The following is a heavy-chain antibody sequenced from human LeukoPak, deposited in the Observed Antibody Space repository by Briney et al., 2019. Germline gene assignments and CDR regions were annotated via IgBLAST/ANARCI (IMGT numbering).Heavy chain of an antibody. CDR3: AKEFSGWYLHLGY. CDR1: GFTFSSYA. J-gene: IGHJ4*02. CDR2: TTSSGAAT. D-gene: IGHD6-19*01. V-gene: IGHV3-23*01. Sequence: PGGSLRLSCAASGFTFSSYAMSWVRQAPGKGLEWVSSTTSSGAATYYADSVKGRFTISRDNSDNTLYLQMNSLRAEDTAVYYCAKEFSGWYLHLGYWGQGTLVTVSS.